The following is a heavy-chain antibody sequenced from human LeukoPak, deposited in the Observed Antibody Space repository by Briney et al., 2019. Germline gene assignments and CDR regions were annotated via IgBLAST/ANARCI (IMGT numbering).Heavy chain of an antibody. V-gene: IGHV3-30*18. Sequence: GGSLRLSCAASGFTFSSYGMHWVRQAPGKGLEWVAVISYDGSNKYYADSVKGRFTISRDNSKNTLYLQMNSLRAEDTAVYYCAKALIEVLRFLEWFPPYMDVWGKGTTVTVSS. CDR3: AKALIEVLRFLEWFPPYMDV. CDR1: GFTFSSYG. D-gene: IGHD3-3*01. CDR2: ISYDGSNK. J-gene: IGHJ6*03.